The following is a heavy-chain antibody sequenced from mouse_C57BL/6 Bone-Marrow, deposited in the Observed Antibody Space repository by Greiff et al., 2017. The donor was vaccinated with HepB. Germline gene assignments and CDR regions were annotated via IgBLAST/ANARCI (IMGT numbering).Heavy chain of an antibody. CDR1: GYTFTSYW. Sequence: QVQLQQPGAELVKPGASVKLSCKASGYTFTSYWMQWVKQRPGQGLEWIGEIDPSDSYTNYNQKFKGKATLTVDTSSSTAYMQLSSLTSEDSADYYCARSTTVVDYYAMDYWGQGTSVTVSS. CDR3: ARSTTVVDYYAMDY. CDR2: IDPSDSYT. D-gene: IGHD1-1*01. J-gene: IGHJ4*01. V-gene: IGHV1-50*01.